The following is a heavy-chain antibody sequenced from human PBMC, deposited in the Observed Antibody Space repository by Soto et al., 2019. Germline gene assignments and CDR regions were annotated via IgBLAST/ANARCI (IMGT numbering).Heavy chain of an antibody. Sequence: SETLSLTCAVYGGSFSGYYWSWIRQPPGKGLEWIGEINHSGSTNYNPSLKSRVTISVDTSKNQFSLKLSSVTAADTAVYYCARDRGTTGTLNNWFDPWGQGTLVTVSS. J-gene: IGHJ5*02. CDR2: INHSGST. V-gene: IGHV4-34*01. D-gene: IGHD1-1*01. CDR1: GGSFSGYY. CDR3: ARDRGTTGTLNNWFDP.